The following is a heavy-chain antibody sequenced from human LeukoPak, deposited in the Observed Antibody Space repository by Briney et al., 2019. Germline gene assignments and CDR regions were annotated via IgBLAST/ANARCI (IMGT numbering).Heavy chain of an antibody. CDR1: GYSFTNYC. J-gene: IGHJ4*02. D-gene: IGHD3-22*01. Sequence: ESLKISCKTSGYSFTNYCIGWGRQMPGKGLEWMGTIYPGDSDTRYRPSFQGQVTISADKSISTAYLQWSSLQASDTAMYYCARLGLESYGHSGYYYFDYWGQGALVTVSS. CDR2: IYPGDSDT. V-gene: IGHV5-51*01. CDR3: ARLGLESYGHSGYYYFDY.